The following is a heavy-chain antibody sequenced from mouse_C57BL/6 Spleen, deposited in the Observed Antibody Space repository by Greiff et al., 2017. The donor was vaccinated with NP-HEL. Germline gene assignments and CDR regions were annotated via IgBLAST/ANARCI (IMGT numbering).Heavy chain of an antibody. J-gene: IGHJ4*01. V-gene: IGHV1-15*01. Sequence: VQLQQSGAELVRPGASVTLSCKASGYTFTDYDMHWVKQTPVHGLEWIGAIDPETGGTAYNQKFKGKAILTADKSSSPAYMELRSLTSEDSAVYYCTRRYDAMNDRGQETSVTVSS. CDR3: TRRYDAMND. CDR2: IDPETGGT. CDR1: GYTFTDYD.